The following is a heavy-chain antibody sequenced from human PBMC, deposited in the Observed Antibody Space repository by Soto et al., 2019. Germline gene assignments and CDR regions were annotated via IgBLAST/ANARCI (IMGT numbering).Heavy chain of an antibody. CDR1: GFTFSSYS. CDR3: ASETAYCGGDCYSGTFDI. J-gene: IGHJ3*02. V-gene: IGHV3-48*02. D-gene: IGHD2-21*02. Sequence: GGSLRLSCAASGFTFSSYSMNWVRQAPGKGLEWVSYISSSSSTIYYADSVKGRFTISRDNAKNSLYLQMNSLRDEDTAVYYCASETAYCGGDCYSGTFDIWGHGTMVTVSS. CDR2: ISSSSSTI.